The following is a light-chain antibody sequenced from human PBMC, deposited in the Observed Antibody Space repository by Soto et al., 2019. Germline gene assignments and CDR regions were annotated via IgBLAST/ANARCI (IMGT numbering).Light chain of an antibody. CDR3: QQYNDWPIA. V-gene: IGKV3-15*01. Sequence: IVMTQSPATLSLSPGERATLSCRASQSIGSNLAWYQQKPGQAPRLLIYGASTRATGIPARFSGSGSGTEFTLAISSLQSEDFTVYFCQQYNDWPIAFGQGTRLEMK. CDR2: GAS. CDR1: QSIGSN. J-gene: IGKJ5*01.